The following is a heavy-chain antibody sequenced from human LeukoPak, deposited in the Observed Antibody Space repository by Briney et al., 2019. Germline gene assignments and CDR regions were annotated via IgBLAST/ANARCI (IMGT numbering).Heavy chain of an antibody. D-gene: IGHD2/OR15-2a*01. CDR3: AAWQNRLFDY. V-gene: IGHV4-34*01. CDR1: GGSFSGYY. Sequence: SETLSLTCAVYGGSFSGYYWSWIRQPPGKGLEWIGEINHSGSTNYNPSLKSRVTISVDTSKNQFSLKLSSVTAANTAVYYCAAWQNRLFDYWGQGTLVTVSS. CDR2: INHSGST. J-gene: IGHJ4*02.